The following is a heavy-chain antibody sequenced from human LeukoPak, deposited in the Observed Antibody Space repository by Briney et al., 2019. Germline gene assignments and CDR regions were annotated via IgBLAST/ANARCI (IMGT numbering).Heavy chain of an antibody. CDR3: AKVASTTRRHDAFDI. Sequence: ASVKVSCKASGYTLTDYYIHWVRQAPGQGLEWMGWINPSSGGTIYAQKFQGRVTMTRDMSINTAYVELSRLRSDDTAEYYCAKVASTTRRHDAFDIWGQGTLVTVSS. CDR1: GYTLTDYY. D-gene: IGHD1-1*01. J-gene: IGHJ3*02. V-gene: IGHV1-2*02. CDR2: INPSSGGT.